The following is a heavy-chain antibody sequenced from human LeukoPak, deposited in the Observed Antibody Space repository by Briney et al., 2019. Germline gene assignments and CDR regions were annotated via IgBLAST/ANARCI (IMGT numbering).Heavy chain of an antibody. D-gene: IGHD2-15*01. CDR2: INHSGST. J-gene: IGHJ4*02. Sequence: SETLSLTCAVYGGSFSGYYWSWIRQPPGKGLEWIGEINHSGSTNYNPSLKSRVTISVDTSKNQFSLKLSSVTAADTAVYYCARHPQLLQFDHWGQGTLVTVSS. CDR3: ARHPQLLQFDH. CDR1: GGSFSGYY. V-gene: IGHV4-34*01.